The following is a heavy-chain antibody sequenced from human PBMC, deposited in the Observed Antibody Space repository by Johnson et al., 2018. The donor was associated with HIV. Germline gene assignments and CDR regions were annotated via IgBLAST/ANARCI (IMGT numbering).Heavy chain of an antibody. CDR3: VRDLAVRSGWYAFDI. CDR2: ISYDGSNK. Sequence: VQLLESGGGVVQPGRSLRLSCAASGFTFSSYGMHWVRQAPGKGLEWVAVISYDGSNKYYADSVKGRFTISRDNSKNTLYLQMNSLRADDTAVYYCVRDLAVRSGWYAFDIWGQVTMVTVSS. V-gene: IGHV3-33*05. J-gene: IGHJ3*02. CDR1: GFTFSSYG. D-gene: IGHD6-13*01.